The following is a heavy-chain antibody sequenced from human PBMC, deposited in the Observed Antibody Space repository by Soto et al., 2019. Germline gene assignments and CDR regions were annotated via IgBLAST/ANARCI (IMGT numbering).Heavy chain of an antibody. CDR2: IGTSGKTI. J-gene: IGHJ6*02. CDR1: GFTFSSYE. Sequence: GSLRLSCAVSGFTFSSYEMNWVRQAPGKGLEWVSYIGTSGKTIYYADSVRGRFTISRDNAKNSLYLQMNSLRAEDTAVYFCARDPAIYSGKFDYGLDVWGRGTTVTVSS. D-gene: IGHD4-4*01. CDR3: ARDPAIYSGKFDYGLDV. V-gene: IGHV3-48*03.